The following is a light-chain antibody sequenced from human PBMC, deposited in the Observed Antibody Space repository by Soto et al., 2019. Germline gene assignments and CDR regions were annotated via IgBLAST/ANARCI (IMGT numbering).Light chain of an antibody. V-gene: IGLV2-14*01. CDR3: SSYTSSSTL. Sequence: QSALTQPASVSGSPGQSITISCTGTSSDVGSYNCVSWYQQHPGKAPKLMIYEVSDRPSGISSRFSGSKSGNTASLTISGLQTEDEADYYCSSYTSSSTLFGTGTKLTVL. CDR2: EVS. J-gene: IGLJ1*01. CDR1: SSDVGSYNC.